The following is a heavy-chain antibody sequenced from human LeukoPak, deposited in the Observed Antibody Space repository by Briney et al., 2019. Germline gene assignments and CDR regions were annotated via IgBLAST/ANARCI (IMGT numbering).Heavy chain of an antibody. J-gene: IGHJ2*01. CDR3: ARNAPSCWYFDL. CDR1: GGSFSGYY. Sequence: SETLSLTCAVYGGSFSGYYWSWFRQPPGKGLEWIGEITHSGSTNYNPSLKSRVTISVDTSKNQFSLKLSSVTAADTAVYYCARNAPSCWYFDLWGRGTLVTSST. D-gene: IGHD2-2*01. V-gene: IGHV4-34*01. CDR2: ITHSGST.